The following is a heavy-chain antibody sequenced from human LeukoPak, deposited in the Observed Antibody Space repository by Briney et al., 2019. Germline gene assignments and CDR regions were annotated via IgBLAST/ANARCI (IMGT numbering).Heavy chain of an antibody. CDR2: IYYSGST. D-gene: IGHD6-19*01. J-gene: IGHJ4*02. V-gene: IGHV4-59*04. CDR1: GGSISSYY. Sequence: PSETLSLTCTVSGGSISSYYWSWIRQSPGKGLEWIGYIYYSGSTYYNPSLESRVTISVDTSKNQFSLKLSSVTAADTAVYYCATSGWYLLPGVYWGQGTLVTVSS. CDR3: ATSGWYLLPGVY.